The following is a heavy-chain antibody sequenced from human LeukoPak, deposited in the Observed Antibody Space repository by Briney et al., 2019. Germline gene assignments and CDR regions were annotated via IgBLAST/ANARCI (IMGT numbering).Heavy chain of an antibody. CDR2: ISYDGSNK. J-gene: IGHJ4*02. CDR1: GFTFSSYG. CDR3: AKVIGGPGDHGINDY. D-gene: IGHD3-10*01. V-gene: IGHV3-30*18. Sequence: GGSLRLSCAASGFTFSSYGMHWVRQAPGKGLEWVAVISYDGSNKYYADSVKGRFTISRDNSKNTLYLQMNSLRAEDTAVYYCAKVIGGPGDHGINDYWGQGTLVTVSS.